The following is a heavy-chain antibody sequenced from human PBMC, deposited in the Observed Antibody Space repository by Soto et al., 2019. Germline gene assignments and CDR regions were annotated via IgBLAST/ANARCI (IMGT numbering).Heavy chain of an antibody. CDR3: AKGERLDFDY. J-gene: IGHJ4*02. V-gene: IGHV3-23*01. CDR1: GFTFSSYA. D-gene: IGHD5-12*01. Sequence: EVQLLESGGGLVQPGGSLRLSCAASGFTFSSYAMSWVRQAPGEGLEWVSAISGSGGSTYYADSVKGRFTISRDNSKNTLHMQMNSLRAEDTAVYYCAKGERLDFDYWGQGTMVTVSS. CDR2: ISGSGGST.